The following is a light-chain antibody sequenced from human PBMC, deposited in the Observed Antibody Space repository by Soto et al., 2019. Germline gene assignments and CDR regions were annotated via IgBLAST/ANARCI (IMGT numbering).Light chain of an antibody. Sequence: QSVLTQPASVSGSPGQSITISCTGTSSDVGGYNYVSWYQQHPGKAPKLMIYDVNNRPSGVSNRCSGSKSGNTASLTISGLQAEDEADYYCSSYTGSSTYVVFGGGTKVTVL. CDR2: DVN. CDR3: SSYTGSSTYVV. V-gene: IGLV2-14*01. CDR1: SSDVGGYNY. J-gene: IGLJ2*01.